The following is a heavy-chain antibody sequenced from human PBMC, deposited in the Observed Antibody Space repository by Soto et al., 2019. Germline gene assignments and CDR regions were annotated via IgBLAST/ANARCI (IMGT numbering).Heavy chain of an antibody. CDR3: ASDPRDYSNSWSWFDS. V-gene: IGHV3-23*01. CDR1: GLTFSNFG. Sequence: HPGGSLRLSCAASGLTFSNFGMTRVRQAPGQRLEWVSSITGSAGGIDYADSVKGRFTISRDNSKNTLYLQMNSLRVEDTAVYYSASDPRDYSNSWSWFDSWGPGTLVTVSP. J-gene: IGHJ5*01. D-gene: IGHD6-13*01. CDR2: ITGSAGGI.